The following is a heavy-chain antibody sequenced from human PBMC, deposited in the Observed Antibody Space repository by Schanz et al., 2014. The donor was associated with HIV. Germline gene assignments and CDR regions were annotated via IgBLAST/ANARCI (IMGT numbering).Heavy chain of an antibody. CDR3: ARSPDWAGTDAFDI. D-gene: IGHD6-19*01. J-gene: IGHJ3*02. Sequence: EVQLVESGGGLVQPGGSLRLSCAASGFTFSSYGMHWVRQATGKGLEWVSAIGTAGDTYYPGSVKGRFTISRDNPKNTLYLQMNSLRAEDTAIYYCARSPDWAGTDAFDIWGQGTMVTVSS. V-gene: IGHV3-13*01. CDR2: IGTAGDT. CDR1: GFTFSSYG.